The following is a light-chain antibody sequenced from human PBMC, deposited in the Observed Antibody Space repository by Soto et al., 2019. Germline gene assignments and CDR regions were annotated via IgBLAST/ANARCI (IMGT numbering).Light chain of an antibody. CDR1: QNILST. Sequence: EIVMTQSPAPLSVSPGERATLSCRASQNILSTLAWYQQKPCQAPRLLIYAASTRATGIPARFSGSGSGTEFTLTISSLQSEDFEIYYCQQYNNWPITFGQGTRLEIK. J-gene: IGKJ5*01. CDR3: QQYNNWPIT. CDR2: AAS. V-gene: IGKV3-15*01.